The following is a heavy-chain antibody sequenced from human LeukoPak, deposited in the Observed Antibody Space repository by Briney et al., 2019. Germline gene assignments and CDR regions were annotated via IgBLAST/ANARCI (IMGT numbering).Heavy chain of an antibody. CDR1: GFIFSNYG. CDR2: ISYDGSKE. Sequence: GGSLRLSCAASGFIFSNYGIHWDRQAPGKGLEWVAVISYDGSKEYYADSVKGRFTMSRDNSKNTVSLQMNSLRAEDTAIYYCAKALVDTSMVSVDYWGQGTLVTVSS. V-gene: IGHV3-30*18. CDR3: AKALVDTSMVSVDY. D-gene: IGHD5-18*01. J-gene: IGHJ4*02.